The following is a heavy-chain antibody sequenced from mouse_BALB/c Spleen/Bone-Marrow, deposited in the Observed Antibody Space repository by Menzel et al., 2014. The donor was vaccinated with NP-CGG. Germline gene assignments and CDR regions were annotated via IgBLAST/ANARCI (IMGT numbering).Heavy chain of an antibody. CDR1: GFNIKDTY. D-gene: IGHD1-1*01. V-gene: IGHV14-3*02. J-gene: IGHJ3*01. Sequence: EVQLQQSGAELVKPGASVELSCTASGFNIKDTYMHWVKQRPEQGLEWIGRIDPANGNTKYDPKFQGKATITADTSSNTAYLQLSSLTSEDTAVYYGAFYYYGSGLLAYWGQGTLVNVPA. CDR3: AFYYYGSGLLAY. CDR2: IDPANGNT.